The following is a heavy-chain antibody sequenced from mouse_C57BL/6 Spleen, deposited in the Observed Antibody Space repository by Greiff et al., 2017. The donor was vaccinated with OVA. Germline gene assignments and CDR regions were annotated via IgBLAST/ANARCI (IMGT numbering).Heavy chain of an antibody. CDR1: GFTFSSYT. V-gene: IGHV5-9*01. CDR2: ISGGGGNT. CDR3: ARQAHYYGSSYAPFDY. J-gene: IGHJ2*01. Sequence: EVKLVESGGGLVKPGGSLKLSCAASGFTFSSYTMSWVRQTPEKRLEWVATISGGGGNTYYPDSVKGRFTISRDNAKNTLYLQMSRLRSEDTALYYCARQAHYYGSSYAPFDYWGQGTTLTVSS. D-gene: IGHD1-1*01.